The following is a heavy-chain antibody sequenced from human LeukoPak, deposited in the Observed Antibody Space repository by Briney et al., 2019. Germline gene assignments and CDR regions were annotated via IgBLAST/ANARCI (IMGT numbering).Heavy chain of an antibody. CDR3: ARHGSAAAFDI. Sequence: SETLSLTCAVYGGSFSGYYWSWIRQPPGKGLEWFGEINNSGSTNYNPSLKSRITISVETSKTHFSLKLSSVTAATTGVYYCARHGSAAAFDIWGQGTMVTVSS. J-gene: IGHJ3*02. D-gene: IGHD6-19*01. CDR1: GGSFSGYY. V-gene: IGHV4-34*01. CDR2: INNSGST.